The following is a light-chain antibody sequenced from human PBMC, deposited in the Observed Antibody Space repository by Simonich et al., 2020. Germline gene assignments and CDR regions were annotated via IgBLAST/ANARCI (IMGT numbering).Light chain of an antibody. J-gene: IGLJ2*01. CDR2: DVS. CDR3: SSYTSSSTLVV. Sequence: QSALTQPASVSGSPGQSIPISCTGTSSDVGGYNYVSWYQQNPGKAPKLMIYDVSNRPSGVSNRFSGSKSGNTASLTISGLQAEDEADYYCSSYTSSSTLVVFGGGTKLTVL. CDR1: SSDVGGYNY. V-gene: IGLV2-14*03.